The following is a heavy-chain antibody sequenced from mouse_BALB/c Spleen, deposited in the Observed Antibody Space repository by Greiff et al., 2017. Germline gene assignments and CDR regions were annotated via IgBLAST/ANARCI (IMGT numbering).Heavy chain of an antibody. D-gene: IGHD2-3*01. J-gene: IGHJ1*01. CDR1: GFSLTGYG. Sequence: QVQLQQSGPGLVAPSQSLSITCTASGFSLTGYGVNWVRQPPGKGLEWLGMIWGDGSTDYNSALKSRLSISKDNSKSQVFLKMNSLQTDDTARYYCARDRDDGNWYFDVWGAGTTVTVSS. CDR2: IWGDGST. CDR3: ARDRDDGNWYFDV. V-gene: IGHV2-6-7*01.